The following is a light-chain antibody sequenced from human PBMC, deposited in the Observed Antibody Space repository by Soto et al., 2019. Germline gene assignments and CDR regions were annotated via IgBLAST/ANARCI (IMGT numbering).Light chain of an antibody. CDR3: QQYYSYLYT. CDR2: AAS. J-gene: IGKJ2*01. Sequence: AIRMTQSPSSFSSSTGDRVTITCRASQGISSYLAWYQQKPGKAPKLLIYAASTLQSGVPSRFSGSGSGTDFTLTISCLQSDDFATYYCQQYYSYLYTFGQGTKLEIK. CDR1: QGISSY. V-gene: IGKV1-8*01.